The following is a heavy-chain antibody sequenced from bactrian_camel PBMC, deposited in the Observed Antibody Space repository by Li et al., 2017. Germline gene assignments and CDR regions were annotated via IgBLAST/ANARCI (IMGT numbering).Heavy chain of an antibody. Sequence: HVQLVESGGGSVEAGGSLRLYCKGSGFAFEDSDMGWYRLKKGGDCELVSRINSDGGTDYTSSVKGRFSLSQDNAANTVYLEMNSLKPEDTAMYYCAAGPQFTPIRAGTCLAWEYWGQGTQVTVS. CDR3: AAGPQFTPIRAGTCLAWEY. V-gene: IGHV3S61*01. CDR2: INSDGGT. J-gene: IGHJ4*01. CDR1: GFAFEDSD. D-gene: IGHD1*01.